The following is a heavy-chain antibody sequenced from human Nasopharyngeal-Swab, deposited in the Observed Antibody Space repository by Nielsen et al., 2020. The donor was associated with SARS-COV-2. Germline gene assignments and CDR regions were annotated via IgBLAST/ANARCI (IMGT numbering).Heavy chain of an antibody. Sequence: GESLQISCAASGFTFSSYWMSWVRQAPGKGLEWVANIKQDGSEKYYVDSVKGRFTISRDNAKNSLYLQMNSLRAEDTAVYYCARDRDYAGALDIWGQGTMVTVSS. CDR1: GFTFSSYW. V-gene: IGHV3-7*01. CDR3: ARDRDYAGALDI. CDR2: IKQDGSEK. D-gene: IGHD2-2*01. J-gene: IGHJ3*02.